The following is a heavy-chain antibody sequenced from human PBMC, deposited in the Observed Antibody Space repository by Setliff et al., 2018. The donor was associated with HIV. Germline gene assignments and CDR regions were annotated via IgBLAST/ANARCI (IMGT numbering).Heavy chain of an antibody. Sequence: GGSLRLSCAASGFTFSSYSMNWVRQAPGKGLEWVSSISSSSSYIYYADSVKGRFTISRDNAKNSRYLQMNSLRAEDTAVYYCARDYSSGWSEYFQHWGQGTLVTVLL. CDR1: GFTFSSYS. V-gene: IGHV3-21*01. D-gene: IGHD6-19*01. J-gene: IGHJ1*01. CDR3: ARDYSSGWSEYFQH. CDR2: ISSSSSYI.